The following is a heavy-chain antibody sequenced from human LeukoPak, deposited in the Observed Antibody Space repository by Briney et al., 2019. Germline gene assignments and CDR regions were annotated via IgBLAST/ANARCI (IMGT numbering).Heavy chain of an antibody. J-gene: IGHJ3*02. Sequence: GASVKVSCKASGGTFSSYAISWVRQAPGQGLEWMGWISAYNGNTNYAQKLQGRVTMTTDTSTSTAYMELRSLRSDDTAVYYCARDQELVGALGAFDIWGQGTMVTVSS. V-gene: IGHV1-18*01. CDR1: GGTFSSYA. D-gene: IGHD1-26*01. CDR3: ARDQELVGALGAFDI. CDR2: ISAYNGNT.